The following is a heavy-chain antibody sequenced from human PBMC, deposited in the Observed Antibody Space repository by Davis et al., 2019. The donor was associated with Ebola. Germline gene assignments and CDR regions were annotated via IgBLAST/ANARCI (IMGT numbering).Heavy chain of an antibody. CDR2: TYYTGSA. D-gene: IGHD3-3*01. J-gene: IGHJ3*02. V-gene: IGHV4-59*01. CDR3: ARNFGSRDFDI. Sequence: PGGSLRLSCTVSGGSIRSYYWSWIRQPPGKEPEWIGYTYYTGSANYNPSLKSRVTISVDLSKNQFSLRMNSVTAADTASYYCARNFGSRDFDIWGQGTVVTVSS. CDR1: GGSIRSYY.